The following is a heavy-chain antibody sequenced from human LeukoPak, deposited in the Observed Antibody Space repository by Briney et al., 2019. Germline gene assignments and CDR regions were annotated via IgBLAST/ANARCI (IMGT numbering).Heavy chain of an antibody. CDR3: ARGRARRGYSYVIYYYYYMDV. V-gene: IGHV4-34*01. CDR2: INHSGST. D-gene: IGHD5-18*01. Sequence: SETLFLTCSVHGGPLSCDYGSSVRQPPGKGLEWIGQINHSGSTNYNPSLKSRLTISVDTSKNQLSLQLGSVTAPDTAVSLCARGRARRGYSYVIYYYYYMDVWSKGTTVTVSS. CDR1: GGPLSCDY. J-gene: IGHJ6*03.